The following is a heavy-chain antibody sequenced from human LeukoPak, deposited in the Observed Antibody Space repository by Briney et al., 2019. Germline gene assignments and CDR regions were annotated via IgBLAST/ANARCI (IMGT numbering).Heavy chain of an antibody. CDR2: MNPNSGNT. Sequence: GASVKVPCTASGYTFTSYDINWVRLAPGQGLEWMGWMNPNSGNTGYALKFQRRVTMTRNTSISTAYMELSSLRSEDTAVYYCTRSSSWYNWTAISWGQGTLVTVSS. J-gene: IGHJ5*02. CDR1: GYTFTSYD. CDR3: TRSSSWYNWTAIS. D-gene: IGHD1-20*01. V-gene: IGHV1-8*01.